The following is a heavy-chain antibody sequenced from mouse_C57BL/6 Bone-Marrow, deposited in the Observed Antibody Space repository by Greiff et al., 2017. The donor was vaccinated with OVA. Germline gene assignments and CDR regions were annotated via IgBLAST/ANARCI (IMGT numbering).Heavy chain of an antibody. J-gene: IGHJ2*01. Sequence: QVQLQQPGAELVRPGTSVKLSCKASGYTFTSYWMHWVKQRPGQGLEWIGVIDPSDSYTNYNQKFKGKATLTVDTSSSTAYMQLSSLTSEDSAVYYWAREGLRRGRGYYFDYWGQGTTLTVSS. D-gene: IGHD2-4*01. CDR2: IDPSDSYT. CDR1: GYTFTSYW. V-gene: IGHV1-59*01. CDR3: AREGLRRGRGYYFDY.